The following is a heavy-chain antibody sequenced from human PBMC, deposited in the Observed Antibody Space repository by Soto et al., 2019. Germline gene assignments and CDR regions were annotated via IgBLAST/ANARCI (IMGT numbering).Heavy chain of an antibody. V-gene: IGHV3-49*03. J-gene: IGHJ4*02. CDR2: IRSKSFGGTT. CDR3: TRRQYLDY. CDR1: GFTFGEYA. Sequence: EVQLVESGGGLVQPGRSLRLSCTASGFTFGEYAMSWFRQAPGKGLEWVGYIRSKSFGGTTEYDASVKGRFTISRDDSKSIAYLQMDSLETEDTAVYYCTRRQYLDYWGQGILVTVSS.